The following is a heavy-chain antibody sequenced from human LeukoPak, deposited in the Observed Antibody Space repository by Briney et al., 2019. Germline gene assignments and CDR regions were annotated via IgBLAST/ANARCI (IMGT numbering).Heavy chain of an antibody. D-gene: IGHD2-2*01. V-gene: IGHV3-73*01. CDR3: TRYCSSTSCSPEAAFDI. Sequence: GGSLRLSCAASAFTFSGSSIHWVRQASGKGLEWVGRIRSKASSYATAYSASVKGRFTISRDDSKNTAYLQMNSLKTEDTAVYYCTRYCSSTSCSPEAAFDIWGQGTMVTVSS. CDR1: AFTFSGSS. J-gene: IGHJ3*02. CDR2: IRSKASSYAT.